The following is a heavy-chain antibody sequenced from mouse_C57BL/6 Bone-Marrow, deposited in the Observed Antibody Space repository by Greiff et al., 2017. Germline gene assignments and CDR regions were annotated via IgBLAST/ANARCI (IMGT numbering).Heavy chain of an antibody. CDR3: VREENGYDDY. V-gene: IGHV1-15*01. CDR1: GYTFTDYE. Sequence: QVQLQQSGAELVRPGASVTLSCKASGYTFTDYEMHWVKQTPVHGLEWIGTIHPETGCTAYNQKFKGKAILTADKASSTAYMEIRSLTSEASAYYYVVREENGYDDYWGQGTTLTVSS. J-gene: IGHJ2*01. CDR2: IHPETGCT. D-gene: IGHD2-2*01.